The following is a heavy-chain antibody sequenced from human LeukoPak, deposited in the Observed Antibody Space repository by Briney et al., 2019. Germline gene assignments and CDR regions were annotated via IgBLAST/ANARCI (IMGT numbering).Heavy chain of an antibody. Sequence: PSETLSLTCTVSGGSISSYYWSWIRQPPGKGLEWIGYIYYSGSTNYNPSLKSRVTISVDTSKNQFSLKLSSVTAADTAVYYCARHGADRSYYYGSGSYYNPPSWFDPWGQGTLVTVSS. J-gene: IGHJ5*02. CDR2: IYYSGST. CDR3: ARHGADRSYYYGSGSYYNPPSWFDP. CDR1: GGSISSYY. D-gene: IGHD3-10*01. V-gene: IGHV4-59*08.